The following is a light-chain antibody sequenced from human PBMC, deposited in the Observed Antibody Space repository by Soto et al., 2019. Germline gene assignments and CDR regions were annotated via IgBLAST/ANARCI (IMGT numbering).Light chain of an antibody. V-gene: IGKV3-15*01. CDR3: QQCHNWPRT. J-gene: IGKJ1*01. CDR2: GAS. Sequence: EIVMTQSPATLSGSPGERVTLSCRASESINRNLVWYQKRPGQAPRLVIYGASTRATGIPARFSGSGSGTDVTLTISSLQSEDLAVYYCQQCHNWPRTFGQGTKVEIK. CDR1: ESINRN.